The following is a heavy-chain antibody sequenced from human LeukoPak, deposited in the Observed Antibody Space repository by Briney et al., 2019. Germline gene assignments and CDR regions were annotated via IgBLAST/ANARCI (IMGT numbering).Heavy chain of an antibody. Sequence: GGSLRLSSEVSGISVRGSYMSWVRQAPGKGLEWVSVIYSGDRTYYAESVKGRFTISRDTSKNTLYLQMNNLRADDTARYYCTRDLTGTTWSENDYWGQGTLVTISS. CDR2: IYSGDRT. CDR3: TRDLTGTTWSENDY. J-gene: IGHJ4*02. V-gene: IGHV3-53*01. CDR1: GISVRGSY. D-gene: IGHD6-13*01.